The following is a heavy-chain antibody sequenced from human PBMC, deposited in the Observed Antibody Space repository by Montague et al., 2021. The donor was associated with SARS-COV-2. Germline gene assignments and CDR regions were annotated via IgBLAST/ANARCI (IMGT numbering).Heavy chain of an antibody. D-gene: IGHD3-22*01. CDR2: IYYSGST. Sequence: ETLSLTCTVSGGSISSYYWRWIRQPPGKGLEWIGYIYYSGSTNYNPSLKSRVTISVDTSKNQFSLKLSSVTAADTAVYYWARHGRFSVIVNTPRGAFDIWGQGTMVTVSS. V-gene: IGHV4-59*08. J-gene: IGHJ3*02. CDR1: GGSISSYY. CDR3: ARHGRFSVIVNTPRGAFDI.